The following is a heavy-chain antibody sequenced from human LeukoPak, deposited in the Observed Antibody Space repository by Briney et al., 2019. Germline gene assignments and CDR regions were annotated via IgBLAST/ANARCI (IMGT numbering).Heavy chain of an antibody. V-gene: IGHV3-30*18. Sequence: LSGGSLRLSCAASGFTFSTYGMHWVRQPPGKGLEWVAIISYDGNDKDYADSVRGRFTISRDNSKNTLYLQMNSLRGGDTAVYYCAKSTAPAGYYLDYWGQGILVTVSS. CDR1: GFTFSTYG. J-gene: IGHJ4*02. CDR2: ISYDGNDK. D-gene: IGHD2-2*01. CDR3: AKSTAPAGYYLDY.